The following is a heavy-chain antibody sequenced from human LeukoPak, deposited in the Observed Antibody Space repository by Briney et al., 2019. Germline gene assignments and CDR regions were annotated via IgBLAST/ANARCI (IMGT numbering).Heavy chain of an antibody. J-gene: IGHJ4*02. V-gene: IGHV3-33*01. CDR3: ARDRGRITMIVVAPPTGPDY. CDR1: GFTFSSYG. D-gene: IGHD3-22*01. Sequence: GGSLRLSCAASGFTFSSYGMHWVRQAPGKGVEWVAVIWYDGSNKYYADSVKGRFTISRDNSKNTLYLQMNSLRAEDTAVYYCARDRGRITMIVVAPPTGPDYWGQGTLVTVSS. CDR2: IWYDGSNK.